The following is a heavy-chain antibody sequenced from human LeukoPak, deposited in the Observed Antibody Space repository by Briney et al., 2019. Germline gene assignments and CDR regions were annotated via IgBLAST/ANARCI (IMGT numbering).Heavy chain of an antibody. CDR1: GFTFSNYW. Sequence: GGSLRLSCAASGFTFSNYWMKWVRQAPGKGMEWVANIKQDGREKYYVDSVKGRFTISRDNAKNSLFLQMNSLRAEDTAVYYCAGGGGWKPDYWGQGTLVTVSS. V-gene: IGHV3-7*04. CDR2: IKQDGREK. J-gene: IGHJ4*02. CDR3: AGGGGWKPDY. D-gene: IGHD2-15*01.